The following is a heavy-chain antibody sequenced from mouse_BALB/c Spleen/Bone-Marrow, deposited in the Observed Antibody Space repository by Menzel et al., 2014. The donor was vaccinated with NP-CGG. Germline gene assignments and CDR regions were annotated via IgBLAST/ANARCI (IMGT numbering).Heavy chain of an antibody. CDR2: INPGSSTI. CDR1: GFDFSRYW. CDR3: ARLGNYGYHVK. Sequence: EVKVEESGGGLVQPGGSLILSWAASGFDFSRYWMSWARQAPGKGQEWIGEINPGSSTINYSPSLKDKFIISRDNAKNTLYLQISKVRSEDTALYYCARLGNYGYHVKWGRGTTLTVSS. J-gene: IGHJ2*01. V-gene: IGHV4-2*02. D-gene: IGHD1-2*01.